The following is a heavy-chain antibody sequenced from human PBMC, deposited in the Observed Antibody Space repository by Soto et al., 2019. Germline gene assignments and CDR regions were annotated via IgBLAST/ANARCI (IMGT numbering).Heavy chain of an antibody. D-gene: IGHD2-2*01. CDR3: TRDRGKGYCSSTSCRTLDY. J-gene: IGHJ4*02. CDR2: IRSKAYGGTT. V-gene: IGHV3-49*03. CDR1: GFTFGDYA. Sequence: GGSLRLSCTASGFTFGDYAMSWFRQAPGKGLEWVGFIRSKAYGGTTEYAASVKGRFTISRDDSKSIAYLQMNSLKTEDTAVYYCTRDRGKGYCSSTSCRTLDYWGQGTLVTVSS.